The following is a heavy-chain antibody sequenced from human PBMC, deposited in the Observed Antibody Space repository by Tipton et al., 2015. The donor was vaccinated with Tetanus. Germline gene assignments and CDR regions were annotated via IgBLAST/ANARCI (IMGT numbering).Heavy chain of an antibody. CDR1: GGSISSGGYY. V-gene: IGHV4-31*03. J-gene: IGHJ4*02. CDR2: IYNSGST. Sequence: TLSLTCTVFGGSISSGGYYWSWIRQHPGKGLEWIGDIYNSGSTYYNPSLKSRVTISVDTSKNQFSLKLKSVTAADTAVYYCARDQARGARGWNYFDYWGQGTLVTVSS. D-gene: IGHD1-26*01. CDR3: ARDQARGARGWNYFDY.